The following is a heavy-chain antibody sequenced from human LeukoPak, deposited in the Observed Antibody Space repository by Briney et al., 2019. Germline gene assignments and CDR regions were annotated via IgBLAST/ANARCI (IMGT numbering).Heavy chain of an antibody. CDR1: GFTFSLYW. V-gene: IGHV3-74*01. Sequence: PGGSLRLSCAASGFTFSLYWMHWVRQTPGQGLVWVSRLNSDGSVTTYADSVKGRFTISRDNAKNTLYLQMNNLKAEDTALYYCVREYCGGDCYTDFWGQGTLVTVSS. CDR3: VREYCGGDCYTDF. CDR2: LNSDGSVT. D-gene: IGHD2-21*02. J-gene: IGHJ4*02.